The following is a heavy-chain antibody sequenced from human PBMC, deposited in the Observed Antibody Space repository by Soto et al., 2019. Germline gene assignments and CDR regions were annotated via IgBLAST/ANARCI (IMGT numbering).Heavy chain of an antibody. J-gene: IGHJ4*02. Sequence: QVQLVESGGGVVQPGRSLRLSCAASGFTFSSYGMHWVRQAPGKGLEWVAVISYDGSNKYYADSVKGRFTISRDNSKNTLYLQMNSLIAEDTAVYYCAKDYDSSGYYWGTLDFWGQGTLVTVSS. D-gene: IGHD3-22*01. CDR1: GFTFSSYG. V-gene: IGHV3-30*18. CDR3: AKDYDSSGYYWGTLDF. CDR2: ISYDGSNK.